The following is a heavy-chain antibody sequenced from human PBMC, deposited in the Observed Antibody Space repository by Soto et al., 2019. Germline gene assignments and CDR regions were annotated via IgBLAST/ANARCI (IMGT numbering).Heavy chain of an antibody. CDR1: GFTFNNYG. J-gene: IGHJ4*02. CDR2: ISYDGGNK. D-gene: IGHD3-16*02. CDR3: ATQAYDYVWGSYRSFDY. V-gene: IGHV3-30*03. Sequence: GGSLRLSCAASGFTFNNYGMHWVRQAPGKGLEWVAVISYDGGNKYYEESVKGRFTISRDNSENTLYLQVNSLRPEDTAVYYCATQAYDYVWGSYRSFDYWGQGTLVTVSS.